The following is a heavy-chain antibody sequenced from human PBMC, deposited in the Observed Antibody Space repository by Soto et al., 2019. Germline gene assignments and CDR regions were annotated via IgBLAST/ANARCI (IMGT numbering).Heavy chain of an antibody. D-gene: IGHD3-22*01. CDR1: GYTFTSYG. V-gene: IGHV1-18*01. CDR3: ARVGYYYESSGFNYYYYGMDV. J-gene: IGHJ6*02. Sequence: QVQLVQSGAEVKKPGASVKVSCKASGYTFTSYGISWVRQAPGQGLEWMGWISAYNGNTNYAQKLQGRVTMTTDTSTSTAYMELRSLRSDDTAVYYCARVGYYYESSGFNYYYYGMDVWGQGTTVTVSS. CDR2: ISAYNGNT.